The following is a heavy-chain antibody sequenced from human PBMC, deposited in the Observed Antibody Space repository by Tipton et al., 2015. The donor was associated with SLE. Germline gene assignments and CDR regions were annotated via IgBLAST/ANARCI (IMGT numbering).Heavy chain of an antibody. J-gene: IGHJ4*02. CDR1: GFTFTEYG. V-gene: IGHV1-18*01. Sequence: QSGPEVKKPGASMKVSCQASGFTFTEYGFSWVRQAPGQGLEWMGWISAYNGNTNFAQKVQGRVTMTTDTSTSTAYVELRSLRSDDTAVYYCAIAVAGTLFFDHWGQGTLVTVS. D-gene: IGHD6-19*01. CDR3: AIAVAGTLFFDH. CDR2: ISAYNGNT.